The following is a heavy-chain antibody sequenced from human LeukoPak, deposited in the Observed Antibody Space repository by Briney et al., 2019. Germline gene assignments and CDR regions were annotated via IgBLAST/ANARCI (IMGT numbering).Heavy chain of an antibody. CDR2: ISHSGGT. CDR1: GGSISSADYY. D-gene: IGHD1-1*01. CDR3: ARELSLGNDGDY. Sequence: PSETLSLTCTVSGGSISSADYYWTWIRQPPGKGLEWIGYISHSGGTYYNSSLLSRVTISADTPKNQFFLTLGSVTAADTAVYYCARELSLGNDGDYWGQGTLVTVSS. J-gene: IGHJ4*02. V-gene: IGHV4-30-2*01.